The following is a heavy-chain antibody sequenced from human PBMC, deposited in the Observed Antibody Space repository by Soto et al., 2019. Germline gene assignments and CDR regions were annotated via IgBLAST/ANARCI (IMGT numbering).Heavy chain of an antibody. CDR1: GFIVSDNK. D-gene: IGHD2-15*01. V-gene: IGHV3-21*01. J-gene: IGHJ5*02. CDR2: ISSLRSSPTTYI. CDR3: AGAPLGGPYCTGCSCYWFGP. Sequence: XVCLSLSFAACGFIVSDNKMNGVRQAPGKGLEWVSSISSLRSSPTTYIYYAASVRGRFTSSRDNAKSSLYLQRNSMRAEDTDVHYCAGAPLGGPYCTGCSCYWFGPCGQRTLVTVSS.